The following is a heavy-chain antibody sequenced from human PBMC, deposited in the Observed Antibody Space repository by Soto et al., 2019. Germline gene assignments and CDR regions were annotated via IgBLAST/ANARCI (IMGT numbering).Heavy chain of an antibody. V-gene: IGHV1-69*13. J-gene: IGHJ6*02. D-gene: IGHD2-21*02. Sequence: SVKVSCKASGGTFSSYAISWVRQAPGQGLEWMGGIIPIFGTANYAQKFQGRVTITADESTSTAYMGLSSLRSEDTAVYYCATRGRGFVVVTGYYYYYGMDVWGQGPKVTVYS. CDR2: IIPIFGTA. CDR3: ATRGRGFVVVTGYYYYYGMDV. CDR1: GGTFSSYA.